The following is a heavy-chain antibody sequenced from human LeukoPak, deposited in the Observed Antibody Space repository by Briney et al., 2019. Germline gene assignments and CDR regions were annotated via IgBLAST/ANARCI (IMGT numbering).Heavy chain of an antibody. V-gene: IGHV1-69*05. CDR1: GGTFSSYA. CDR2: IIPIFGTA. CDR3: ARGRGGTTGFDY. Sequence: SVKVSCKASGGTFSSYAISWVRQAPGQGLEWMGGIIPIFGTANYAQKFQGRVAITTDESTSTAYMELSSLRSEDTAVYYCARGRGGTTGFDYWGQGTLVTVSS. D-gene: IGHD1-7*01. J-gene: IGHJ4*02.